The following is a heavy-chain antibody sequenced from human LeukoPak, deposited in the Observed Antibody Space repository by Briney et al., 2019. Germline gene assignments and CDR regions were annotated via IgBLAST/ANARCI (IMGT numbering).Heavy chain of an antibody. CDR1: GGSISSYC. Sequence: PSETLSLTCIVSGGSISSYCWSWIRQPPGKGLECIASMCSSGRANYNPSLKSRVTISVDTSKNQFSLKLSSVTAADTAVYYCARLGSIVVVAATHAFDIWGQGTMVTVSS. CDR2: MCSSGRA. J-gene: IGHJ3*02. V-gene: IGHV4-4*08. CDR3: ARLGSIVVVAATHAFDI. D-gene: IGHD2-15*01.